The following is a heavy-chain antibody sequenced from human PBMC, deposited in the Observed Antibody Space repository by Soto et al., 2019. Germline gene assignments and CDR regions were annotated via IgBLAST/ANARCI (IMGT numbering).Heavy chain of an antibody. CDR3: ARDIPPTSGWYYFDY. CDR1: GDSVSSNSAT. D-gene: IGHD6-19*01. V-gene: IGHV6-1*01. J-gene: IGHJ4*02. CDR2: TYYRSKWYI. Sequence: SQTLSLTCAISGDSVSSNSATWNCIRQSPSRGLEWLGRTYYRSKWYIDYAVSVKSRITINADTSKNQFSLQLNSVTPEDTAVYFCARDIPPTSGWYYFDYWGQGTLVTVSS.